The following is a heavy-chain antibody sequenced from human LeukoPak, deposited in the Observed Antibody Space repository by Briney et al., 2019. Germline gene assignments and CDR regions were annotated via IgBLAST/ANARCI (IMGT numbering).Heavy chain of an antibody. CDR3: ARERCSGGSCYYYYYGMDV. J-gene: IGHJ6*02. V-gene: IGHV3-21*01. CDR2: ISSSSSYI. Sequence: GGSLRLSCAASGFTFSSYSMNWVRQAPGKGLEWVSSISSSSSYIYYADSVKGRLTISRDNAKNSLYLQMNSLRAEDTAVYYCARERCSGGSCYYYYYGMDVWGQGTTVTVSS. CDR1: GFTFSSYS. D-gene: IGHD2-15*01.